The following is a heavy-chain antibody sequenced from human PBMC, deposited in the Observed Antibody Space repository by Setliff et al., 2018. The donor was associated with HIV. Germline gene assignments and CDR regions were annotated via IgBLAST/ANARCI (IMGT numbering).Heavy chain of an antibody. D-gene: IGHD4-4*01. V-gene: IGHV1-46*01. J-gene: IGHJ4*02. Sequence: GASVKVSCKASGYSFINYGISWVRQAPGQGLEYMGLINPSDGTTDYTQKFQDRVTMTSDTSTSSVYMELRSLRSEDTAIYYCVKEYHTEVTDTRVANYFDYWGQGTLVTVSS. CDR2: INPSDGTT. CDR3: VKEYHTEVTDTRVANYFDY. CDR1: GYSFINYG.